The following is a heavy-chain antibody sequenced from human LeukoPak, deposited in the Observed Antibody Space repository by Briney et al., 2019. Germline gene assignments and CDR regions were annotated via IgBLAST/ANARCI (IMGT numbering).Heavy chain of an antibody. CDR2: IYTSGST. D-gene: IGHD3-9*01. CDR3: TRKPPYDILTGYYKYYFDY. V-gene: IGHV4-4*07. CDR1: GGSISSYY. J-gene: IGHJ4*02. Sequence: PSETLSLTCTVSGGSISSYYWSWIRQPAGKGLDWIGRIYTSGSTNYNPSLKSRVTMSVDTSKNQFSLKLSSVTAADTAVYYFTRKPPYDILTGYYKYYFDYWGQGTLVTVSS.